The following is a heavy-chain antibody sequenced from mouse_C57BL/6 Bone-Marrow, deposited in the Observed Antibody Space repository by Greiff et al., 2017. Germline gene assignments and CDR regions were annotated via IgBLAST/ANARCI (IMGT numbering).Heavy chain of an antibody. J-gene: IGHJ3*01. D-gene: IGHD2-12*01. V-gene: IGHV5-4*01. CDR1: GFTFSSYA. CDR3: ARDYDAFDAY. CDR2: ISDGGSYT. Sequence: EVMLVESGGGLVKPGGSLKLSCAASGFTFSSYAMSWVRQTPEKRLEWVATISDGGSYTYYPDNVKGRFTISRDNAKNNLYLQMSHLKSEDTAMYYGARDYDAFDAYWGQGTLVTVSA.